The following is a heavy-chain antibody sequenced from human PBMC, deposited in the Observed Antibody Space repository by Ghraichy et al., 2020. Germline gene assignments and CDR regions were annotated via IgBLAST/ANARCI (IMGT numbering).Heavy chain of an antibody. CDR1: GGSISSSSYY. CDR3: ARHSPIRGPFDY. CDR2: IYYSGST. V-gene: IGHV4-39*01. Sequence: SETLSLTCTVSGGSISSSSYYWGWIRQPPGKGLEWIGTIYYSGSTYYNPSLKSRVTISVDTSKNQFSLKLSSVTAADTAVYYCARHSPIRGPFDYWGQGTLVTVSS. D-gene: IGHD3-10*01. J-gene: IGHJ4*02.